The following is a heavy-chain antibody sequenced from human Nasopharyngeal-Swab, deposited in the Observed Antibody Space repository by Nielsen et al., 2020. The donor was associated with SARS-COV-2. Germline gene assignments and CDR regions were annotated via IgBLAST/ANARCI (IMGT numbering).Heavy chain of an antibody. Sequence: GGSLRLSCTASGFTFGDYAMSWVRQAPGKGLEWVGFIRSKAYGGTTEYAASVKGRFTISRDDSKSIAYLQMNSLKTEDTAVYYCTRTPLTGYNMFSGDYYYMDVWSKGTTVTVS. CDR1: GFTFGDYA. V-gene: IGHV3-49*04. CDR3: TRTPLTGYNMFSGDYYYMDV. D-gene: IGHD3-9*01. J-gene: IGHJ6*03. CDR2: IRSKAYGGTT.